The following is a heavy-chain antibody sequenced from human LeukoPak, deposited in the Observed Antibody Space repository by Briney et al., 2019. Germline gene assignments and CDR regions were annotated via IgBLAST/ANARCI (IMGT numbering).Heavy chain of an antibody. CDR1: GFTFNKHW. D-gene: IGHD1-14*01. CDR2: IKEDGSQT. J-gene: IGHJ2*01. CDR3: ARQPPSRAGTPRDWYFDL. Sequence: GGSLRLSCAASGFTFNKHWMTWVRQAPGKGLEWLANIKEDGSQTYYVDSVKGRFTISRDDAKNSLYLQMSSLRAEDTAVYYCARQPPSRAGTPRDWYFDLWGRGTLVTVSS. V-gene: IGHV3-7*01.